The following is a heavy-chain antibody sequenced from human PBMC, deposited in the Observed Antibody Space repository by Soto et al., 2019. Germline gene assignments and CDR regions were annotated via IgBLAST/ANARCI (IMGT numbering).Heavy chain of an antibody. Sequence: QVQLVESGGGLVEPGGSLRLSCAASGFSVGDNYMTWIRQAPGKGLEWLSYSSSSGGYTNYADSVKGRFTISRDNAKNSPYLQMDSPRAEDTAVYFWARSSGRRHVFTFDYGLDVWGQGTTVTVSS. V-gene: IGHV3-11*06. J-gene: IGHJ6*02. CDR1: GFSVGDNY. CDR3: ARSSGRRHVFTFDYGLDV. CDR2: SSSSGGYT. D-gene: IGHD3-16*01.